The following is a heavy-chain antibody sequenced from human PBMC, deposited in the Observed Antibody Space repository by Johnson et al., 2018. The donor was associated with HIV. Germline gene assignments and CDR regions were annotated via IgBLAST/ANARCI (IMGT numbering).Heavy chain of an antibody. V-gene: IGHV3-7*01. CDR2: IKQDGSEK. Sequence: VQLVESGGGLVKPGGSLRLSCAASGFTFSDYYMSWIRQAPGKGLEWVANIKQDGSEKYYVDSVKGRFTISRDNAKNSLYLQMNSLRAEDTAVYYCAKDLGGAHSSPRAFDIWGQGTMVTVSS. CDR1: GFTFSDYY. CDR3: AKDLGGAHSSPRAFDI. J-gene: IGHJ3*02. D-gene: IGHD6-13*01.